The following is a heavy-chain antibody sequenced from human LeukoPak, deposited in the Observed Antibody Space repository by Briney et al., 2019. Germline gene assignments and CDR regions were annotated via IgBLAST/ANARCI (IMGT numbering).Heavy chain of an antibody. CDR3: ARGGTYYYGSGSYYSGSGAFDI. J-gene: IGHJ3*02. Sequence: SETLSLTCTVSSGSISSYYWSWIRQPPGKGLEWIGYIYYSGSTNYNPSLKSRVTISVDTSKNQFSLKLSSVTAADTAVYYCARGGTYYYGSGSYYSGSGAFDIWGQGTMVTVSS. V-gene: IGHV4-59*01. D-gene: IGHD3-10*01. CDR2: IYYSGST. CDR1: SGSISSYY.